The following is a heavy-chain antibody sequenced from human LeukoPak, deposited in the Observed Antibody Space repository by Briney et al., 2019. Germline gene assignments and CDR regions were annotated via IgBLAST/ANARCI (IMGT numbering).Heavy chain of an antibody. V-gene: IGHV4-39*01. CDR1: GDSVTTTNFY. CDR2: LYYGVNT. CDR3: ARLRVQQLASSYYMDV. D-gene: IGHD6-13*01. Sequence: SETLSLTCTVSGDSVTTTNFYWGWIRQAPGKGLEWIGSLYYGVNTYYKPSLKSRVTISVDTSLNQFSLILTSVTAAGTGVYYCARLRVQQLASSYYMDVWGKGTTVTVSS. J-gene: IGHJ6*03.